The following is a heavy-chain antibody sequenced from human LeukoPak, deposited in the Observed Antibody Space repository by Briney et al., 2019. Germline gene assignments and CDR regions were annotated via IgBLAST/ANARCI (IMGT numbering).Heavy chain of an antibody. D-gene: IGHD1-26*01. V-gene: IGHV3-23*01. CDR3: AKDRFSGRAPSDY. J-gene: IGHJ4*02. CDR1: GFTFSSYT. CDR2: ISGSGGST. Sequence: PGGSLRLSCAASGFTFSSYTMRWVRQAPGKGLEWVSAISGSGGSTYYADSVKGRFTISRDNSKNTLYLQMNSLRAEDTAVYYCAKDRFSGRAPSDYWGQGTLVTVSS.